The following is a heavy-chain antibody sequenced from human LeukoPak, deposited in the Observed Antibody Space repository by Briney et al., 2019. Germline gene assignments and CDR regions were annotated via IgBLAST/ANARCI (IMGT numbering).Heavy chain of an antibody. V-gene: IGHV4-4*02. CDR1: GDSISSSHW. J-gene: IGHJ4*02. CDR2: IYHSGST. CDR3: ARVGTAMVKIDY. Sequence: PSETLSLTCAVSGDSISSSHWWGWVRQPPGKGLEWIGEIYHSGSTNYNPSLKSRVTISVDKSKNQFSLKLSSVTAADTAMYYCARVGTAMVKIDYWGQGTLVTVSS. D-gene: IGHD5-18*01.